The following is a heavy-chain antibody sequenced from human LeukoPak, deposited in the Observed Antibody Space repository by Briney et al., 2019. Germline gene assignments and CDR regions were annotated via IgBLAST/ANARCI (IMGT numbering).Heavy chain of an antibody. CDR1: GYTFTSYY. J-gene: IGHJ5*02. CDR2: INPSGGST. V-gene: IGHV1-46*01. D-gene: IGHD3-22*01. Sequence: ASVKVSCEASGYTFTSYYMHWVRQAPGQGLEWMGIINPSGGSTSYAQKFQGRVTMTRDTSISTAYMELSRLRSDDTAVYYCATANIYYYDSSGYYFGWFDPWGQGTLVTVSS. CDR3: ATANIYYYDSSGYYFGWFDP.